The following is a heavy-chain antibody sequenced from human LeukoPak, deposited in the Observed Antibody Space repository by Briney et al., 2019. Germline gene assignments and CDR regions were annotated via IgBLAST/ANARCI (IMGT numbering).Heavy chain of an antibody. Sequence: GGTLRLSCAASGFSFSSHGMSWVRQAPGKGLEWVSGIIGGAGGTYYADSVKGRFTISRDNAKNTLYLQMNSLRAEDTAVYYCAKDSMIVVDPIYYFDYWGQGTLVTVSS. V-gene: IGHV3-23*01. CDR2: IIGGAGGT. CDR1: GFSFSSHG. D-gene: IGHD3-22*01. CDR3: AKDSMIVVDPIYYFDY. J-gene: IGHJ4*02.